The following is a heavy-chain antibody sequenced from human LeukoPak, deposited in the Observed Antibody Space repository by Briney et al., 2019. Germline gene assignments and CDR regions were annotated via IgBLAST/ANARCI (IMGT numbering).Heavy chain of an antibody. V-gene: IGHV4-39*01. D-gene: IGHD2-2*02. CDR2: FYYSKNT. CDR3: ARHDCSSMSCYISFPFDY. CDR1: GGSISSSSYY. Sequence: PSETLSLTCTVSGGSISSSSYYWGWIRQPPGKGLEWIGSFYYSKNTYYNPSLKSRVTISVDTSKNQFSLKLSSVTAADTGVYYCARHDCSSMSCYISFPFDYWGQGILVTVSS. J-gene: IGHJ4*02.